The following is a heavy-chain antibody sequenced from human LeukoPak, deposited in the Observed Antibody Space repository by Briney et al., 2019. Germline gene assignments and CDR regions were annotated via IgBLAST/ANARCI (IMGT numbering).Heavy chain of an antibody. Sequence: GGSLRLSCAASGFTFSSYAMSWVRQAPGKGLGWVSSISGSGGSTYYADSVKGRFTISRDNSKNTLYLQMNSLRAEATAVYYCATRAVGATTFVEYFQHWGQGTLVTVSS. V-gene: IGHV3-23*01. J-gene: IGHJ1*01. CDR3: ATRAVGATTFVEYFQH. CDR1: GFTFSSYA. D-gene: IGHD1-26*01. CDR2: ISGSGGST.